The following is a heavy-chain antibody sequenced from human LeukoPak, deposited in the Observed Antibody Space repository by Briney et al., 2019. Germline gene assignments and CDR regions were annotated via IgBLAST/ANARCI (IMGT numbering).Heavy chain of an antibody. Sequence: SETLSLTCTASGGSISINSWSWLRQPPGKGRKGIGYIYYSGSTNYNPSLKSRVTISVDTSKNQFSLKLSSVTAADTAVYYCARHVEMATIADYWGQGTLVTVSS. J-gene: IGHJ4*02. CDR3: ARHVEMATIADY. CDR2: IYYSGST. V-gene: IGHV4-59*01. D-gene: IGHD5-24*01. CDR1: GGSISINS.